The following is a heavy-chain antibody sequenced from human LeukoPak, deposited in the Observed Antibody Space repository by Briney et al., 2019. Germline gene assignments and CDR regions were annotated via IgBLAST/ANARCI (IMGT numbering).Heavy chain of an antibody. CDR1: GGSISSSNW. J-gene: IGHJ5*02. CDR3: ARGWLAVAASGWFDP. D-gene: IGHD2-15*01. V-gene: IGHV4-4*02. CDR2: IYHSGST. Sequence: SGTLSLTCAVSGGSISSSNWWSWVRQPPGKGLEWIGEIYHSGSTNYNPSLKSRVTISVDKSKNQFSLKLSSVTAADTAVYYCARGWLAVAASGWFDPWGQGTLVTVSS.